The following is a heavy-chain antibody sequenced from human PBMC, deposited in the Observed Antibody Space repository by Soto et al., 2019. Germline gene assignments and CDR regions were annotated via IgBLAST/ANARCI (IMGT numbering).Heavy chain of an antibody. Sequence: SSETLSLTCAVSGASIGSGGWWSWVRQPPGKGLEWIAEIFHGGNTNYSPSLKSRVTISVDKSQNQFSLNVYSVTAADTAVYYCARHEGWTGPDQWGQGTLVTVSS. D-gene: IGHD2-8*02. CDR1: GASIGSGGW. CDR2: IFHGGNT. CDR3: ARHEGWTGPDQ. J-gene: IGHJ5*02. V-gene: IGHV4-4*02.